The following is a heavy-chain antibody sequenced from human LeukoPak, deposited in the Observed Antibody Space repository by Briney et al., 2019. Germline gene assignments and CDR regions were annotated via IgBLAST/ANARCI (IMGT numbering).Heavy chain of an antibody. CDR2: IYHSGSI. CDR1: GGSISSSNW. CDR3: ARGNSLLRPRSSGWGGAFDI. V-gene: IGHV4-4*02. J-gene: IGHJ3*02. D-gene: IGHD6-19*01. Sequence: SGTLSLTCAVSGGSISSSNWWSWVRQSPGKGLELIGEIYHSGSINYNPSLKSRVTLSVDASKNQFSLKLSSVTAADTAVYYCARGNSLLRPRSSGWGGAFDIWGQGTLVTVSS.